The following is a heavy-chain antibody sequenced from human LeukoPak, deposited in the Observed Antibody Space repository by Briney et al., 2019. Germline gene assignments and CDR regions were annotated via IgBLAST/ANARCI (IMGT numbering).Heavy chain of an antibody. D-gene: IGHD2-2*01. J-gene: IGHJ5*02. CDR2: INHSGST. V-gene: IGHV4-34*01. CDR3: ARGTNSLVVVPAASCWFDP. Sequence: SETLSLTCAVYGGSFSGYYWSWIRQPPGKGLEWIGEINHSGSTNYNPSLKSRVTISVDTSKNQFSLKLSSVTAADTAVYYCARGTNSLVVVPAASCWFDPWGQGTLVTVSS. CDR1: GGSFSGYY.